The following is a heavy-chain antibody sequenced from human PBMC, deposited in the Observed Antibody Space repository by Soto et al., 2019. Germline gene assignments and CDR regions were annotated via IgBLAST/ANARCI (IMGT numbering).Heavy chain of an antibody. Sequence: QVQLGPSGAEVKKPEASVKVSCQASGYTFTSYDINWLRQATGQGLDLMVWMNPNSGNTGYAQKFQGRVTMTRNTSISTAYMELSSLRSEDTDVYYCAIKGMREPHHGDYWGQGTLVTVSS. CDR3: AIKGMREPHHGDY. V-gene: IGHV1-8*01. D-gene: IGHD1-26*01. J-gene: IGHJ4*02. CDR2: MNPNSGNT. CDR1: GYTFTSYD.